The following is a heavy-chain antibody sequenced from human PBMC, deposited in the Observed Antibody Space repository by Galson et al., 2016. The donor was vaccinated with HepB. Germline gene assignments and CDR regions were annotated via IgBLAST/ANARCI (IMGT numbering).Heavy chain of an antibody. Sequence: TLSLTCTVSGGSISSGRYYWRWIRQHPGKGLEWIGYVYYTGTTYYKPSLKSRISISEDTSKNQFTLKLSSVTAADTAVYYCVRGLPTPRVVPVAVMGWFDPWGQGTLVTVSS. V-gene: IGHV4-31*03. CDR1: GGSISSGRYY. CDR3: VRGLPTPRVVPVAVMGWFDP. D-gene: IGHD2-2*01. J-gene: IGHJ5*02. CDR2: VYYTGTT.